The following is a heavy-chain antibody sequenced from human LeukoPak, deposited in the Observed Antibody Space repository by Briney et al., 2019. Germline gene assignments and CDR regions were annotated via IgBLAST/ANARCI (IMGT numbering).Heavy chain of an antibody. CDR2: IYYSGRT. Sequence: PSESLSLTCAVSGGSTSSSSYYWGWIRQPPGKGLEWIGSIYYSGRTYYNPSLKSRVTTSVDTSKNQFSLKLSSVTAADSAAYHFAANIALECFDPSGQGTLVTVSS. V-gene: IGHV4-39*01. D-gene: IGHD2-8*01. CDR3: AANIALECFDP. J-gene: IGHJ5*02. CDR1: GGSTSSSSYY.